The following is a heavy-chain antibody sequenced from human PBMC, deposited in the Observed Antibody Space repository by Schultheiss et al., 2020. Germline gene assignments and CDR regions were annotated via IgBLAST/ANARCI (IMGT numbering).Heavy chain of an antibody. D-gene: IGHD1-14*01. CDR3: ARHLTSGRLYYYYMDV. CDR2: IYYSGST. V-gene: IGHV4-39*01. Sequence: SETLSLTCSVSGDSIRSRGYYWGWIRQPPGKGLEWIGSIYYSGSTYYNPSLKSRVTISVDTSKNQFSLKLSSVTAADTAVYYCARHLTSGRLYYYYMDVWGKGTTVTVSS. J-gene: IGHJ6*03. CDR1: GDSIRSRGYY.